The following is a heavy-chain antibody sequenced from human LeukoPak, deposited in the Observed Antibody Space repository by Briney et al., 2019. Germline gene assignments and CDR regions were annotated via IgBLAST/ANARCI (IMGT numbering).Heavy chain of an antibody. Sequence: GRSLRLSCAASGSTFSSYAMHWVRQAPGKGLEWVAVISYDGSNKYYADSVKGRFTISRDNSKNTLYLQMNSLRAEDTAVYYCARDSYSSSAPDYIHYYYYYGMDVWGQGTTVTVSS. CDR3: ARDSYSSSAPDYIHYYYYYGMDV. J-gene: IGHJ6*02. CDR1: GSTFSSYA. D-gene: IGHD6-13*01. V-gene: IGHV3-30*04. CDR2: ISYDGSNK.